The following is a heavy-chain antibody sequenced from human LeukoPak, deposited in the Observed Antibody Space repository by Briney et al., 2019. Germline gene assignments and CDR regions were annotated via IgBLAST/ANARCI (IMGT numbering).Heavy chain of an antibody. CDR2: ISAYNGNT. CDR1: GYTFTSYG. CDR3: ARLSGGYYYGSGSYGYFDY. D-gene: IGHD3-10*01. V-gene: IGHV1-18*01. Sequence: ASVKVSCKASGYTFTSYGISWVRQAPGQGLEWMGLISAYNGNTNYAQKLQGRVTMTTDTSTSTAYMELRSLRSDDTAVYYCARLSGGYYYGSGSYGYFDYWGQGTLVTVSS. J-gene: IGHJ4*02.